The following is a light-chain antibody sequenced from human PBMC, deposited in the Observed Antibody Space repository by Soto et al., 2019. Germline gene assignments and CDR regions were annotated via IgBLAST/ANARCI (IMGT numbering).Light chain of an antibody. CDR1: QSVSSS. CDR3: QQYGGSPRT. J-gene: IGKJ1*01. V-gene: IGKV3-11*01. CDR2: DAS. Sequence: EVVLTQSPATLSLSPGERATLSCRASQSVSSSLAWYQQKPGQTPRLLIYDASNRATGIPARFSGSGSGTDFTLTINSLESEDFAVYYCQQYGGSPRTFGQGTKVEVK.